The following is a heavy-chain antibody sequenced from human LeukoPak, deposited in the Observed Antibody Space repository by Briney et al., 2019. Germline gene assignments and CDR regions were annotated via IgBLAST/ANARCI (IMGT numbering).Heavy chain of an antibody. CDR3: ARDAKPQPVTGTTRYYYGMDV. J-gene: IGHJ6*02. D-gene: IGHD1-7*01. CDR2: INHSGST. CDR1: GGSFSGYY. V-gene: IGHV4-34*01. Sequence: PSETLSLTCAVYGGSFSGYYWSWIRQPPGKGLEWIGEINHSGSTNYNPSLKSRVTISVDTPKNQFSLKLSSVTAADTAVYYCARDAKPQPVTGTTRYYYGMDVWGQGTTVTVSS.